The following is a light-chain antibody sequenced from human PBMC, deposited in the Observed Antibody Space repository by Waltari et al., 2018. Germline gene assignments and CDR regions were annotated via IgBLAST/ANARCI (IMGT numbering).Light chain of an antibody. CDR2: GAS. J-gene: IGKJ4*01. CDR3: QQYGSSPRLT. V-gene: IGKV3-20*01. Sequence: RASQSVSSSYLAWYQQKPGQAPRLRIYGASSRATGIPDRFSCSGSGTDFTLTISRLEPEDFAVYYCQQYGSSPRLTFGGGTKVEIK. CDR1: QSVSSSY.